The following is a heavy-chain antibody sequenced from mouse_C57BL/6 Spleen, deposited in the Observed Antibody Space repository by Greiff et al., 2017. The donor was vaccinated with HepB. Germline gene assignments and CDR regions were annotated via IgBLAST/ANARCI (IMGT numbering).Heavy chain of an antibody. CDR3: ARGAAGRSPWFAY. V-gene: IGHV1-55*01. Sequence: QVQLQQPGAELVKPGASVKMSCKASGYTFTSYWITWVKQRPGQGLEWIGDIYPGSGSTNYNEKFKSKATLTVDTASSTAYMQLSSLTSEDSAVYYCARGAAGRSPWFAYWGQGTLVTVSA. CDR1: GYTFTSYW. D-gene: IGHD1-1*01. J-gene: IGHJ3*01. CDR2: IYPGSGST.